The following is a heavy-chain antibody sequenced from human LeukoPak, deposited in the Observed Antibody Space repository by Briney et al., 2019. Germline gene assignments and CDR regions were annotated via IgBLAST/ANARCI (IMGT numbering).Heavy chain of an antibody. CDR2: ISGSGGST. CDR3: AKDSPPYCSGGSCSGYFDY. D-gene: IGHD2-15*01. CDR1: GFTFSSYG. V-gene: IGHV3-23*01. J-gene: IGHJ4*02. Sequence: GGSLRLSCAASGFTFSSYGMSWVRQAPGKGLEWASAISGSGGSTYYADSVKGRFTISRDNSKNTLYLQMNSLRAEDTAVYYCAKDSPPYCSGGSCSGYFDYWGQGTLVTVSS.